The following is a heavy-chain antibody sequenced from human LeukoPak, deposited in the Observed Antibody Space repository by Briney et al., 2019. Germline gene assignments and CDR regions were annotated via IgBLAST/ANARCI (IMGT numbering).Heavy chain of an antibody. CDR1: GGSINSSHYY. V-gene: IGHV4-39*07. Sequence: SETLSLTCTVSGGSINSSHYYWGWIRQPPGKGLEWIGSLYYSGTTLSSPSLKSRVTISIDTSKNQLSLKLKSVTAADTALYYCARAYFPWTLHFDPWGQGTLVTVSS. J-gene: IGHJ5*02. D-gene: IGHD3-9*01. CDR2: LYYSGTT. CDR3: ARAYFPWTLHFDP.